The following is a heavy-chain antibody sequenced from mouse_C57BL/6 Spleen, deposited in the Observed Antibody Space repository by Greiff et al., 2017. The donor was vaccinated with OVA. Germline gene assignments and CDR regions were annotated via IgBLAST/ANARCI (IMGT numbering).Heavy chain of an antibody. CDR2: IWSGGST. CDR3: ARGPSTMVTTGFAY. Sequence: VHLVESGPGLVQPSQSLSITCTVSGFSLTSYGVHWVRQSPGKGLEWLGVIWSGGSTDYNAAFISRLSISKDNSKSQVFFKMNSLQADDTAIYYCARGPSTMVTTGFAYWGQGTLVTVSA. CDR1: GFSLTSYG. V-gene: IGHV2-2*01. J-gene: IGHJ3*01. D-gene: IGHD2-2*01.